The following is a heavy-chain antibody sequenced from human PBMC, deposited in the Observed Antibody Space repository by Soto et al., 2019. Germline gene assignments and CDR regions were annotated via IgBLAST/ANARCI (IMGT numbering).Heavy chain of an antibody. J-gene: IGHJ6*02. D-gene: IGHD3-10*01. Sequence: SETLSLTCAVYGGSFSGYYWSWIRQPPGKGLEWIGEINHSGSTNYNPSLKSRVTISVDTSKNQFSLKLSSVSAADTAVYYCATGRGVRGVIITTYYYYGLDIWGQGTTVTVSS. CDR2: INHSGST. CDR1: GGSFSGYY. V-gene: IGHV4-34*01. CDR3: ATGRGVRGVIITTYYYYGLDI.